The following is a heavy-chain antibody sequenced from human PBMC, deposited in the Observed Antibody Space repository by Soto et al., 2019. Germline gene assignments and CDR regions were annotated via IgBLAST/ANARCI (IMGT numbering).Heavy chain of an antibody. CDR2: IYYSGGT. J-gene: IGHJ4*02. CDR1: GGSISSYY. CDR3: ARLTYDSSGYYYYDY. V-gene: IGHV4-59*01. D-gene: IGHD3-22*01. Sequence: SESLSLTCTVSGGSISSYYWSWIRQPPGKGLEWIGYIYYSGGTNYNPSLKSRVTISVDTSKNQFSLKLSSVTAADTAVYYCARLTYDSSGYYYYDYWGQGTLVTVS.